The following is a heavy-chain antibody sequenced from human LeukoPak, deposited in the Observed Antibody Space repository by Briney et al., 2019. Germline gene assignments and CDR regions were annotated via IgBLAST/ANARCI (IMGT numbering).Heavy chain of an antibody. CDR3: TGSYYLSRRDHLLEPLDY. J-gene: IGHJ4*02. D-gene: IGHD3-10*01. CDR1: GGTFSSYA. Sequence: SVKVSCKASGGTFSSYAISWVRQAPGQGLEWMGGIIPIFGTANYAQKFQGRVTITTDESTSTAYMELSSLRSEDTAVYYCTGSYYLSRRDHLLEPLDYWGQGTLVTVSS. V-gene: IGHV1-69*05. CDR2: IIPIFGTA.